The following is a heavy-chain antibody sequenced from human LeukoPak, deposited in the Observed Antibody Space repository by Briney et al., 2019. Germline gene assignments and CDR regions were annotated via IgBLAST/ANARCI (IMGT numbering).Heavy chain of an antibody. CDR3: ARDTPGGYDILTGSYYYYYMDV. Sequence: SETLSLTCTVSGGSISSYYWSWIRQPPGKGLEWTGYIYYSGSTYYNPSLKSRVTISVDTSKNQFSLKLSSVTAADTAVYYCARDTPGGYDILTGSYYYYYMDVWGKGTTVTVSS. CDR2: IYYSGST. D-gene: IGHD3-9*01. J-gene: IGHJ6*03. CDR1: GGSISSYY. V-gene: IGHV4-59*12.